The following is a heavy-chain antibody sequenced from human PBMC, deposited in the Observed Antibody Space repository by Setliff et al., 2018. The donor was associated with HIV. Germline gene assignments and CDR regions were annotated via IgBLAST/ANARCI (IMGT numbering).Heavy chain of an antibody. Sequence: ASVKVSCKASGYTCINYAINWVRQAPGQGLEWMGWVNTHTGSPTYAQAFTGRFVFSVDTSITTAYLEITSLKAEDTAVYYCARALYGDYGGDLNWLDPWGQGTLVTVSS. CDR3: ARALYGDYGGDLNWLDP. D-gene: IGHD4-17*01. CDR2: VNTHTGSP. V-gene: IGHV7-4-1*02. J-gene: IGHJ5*02. CDR1: GYTCINYA.